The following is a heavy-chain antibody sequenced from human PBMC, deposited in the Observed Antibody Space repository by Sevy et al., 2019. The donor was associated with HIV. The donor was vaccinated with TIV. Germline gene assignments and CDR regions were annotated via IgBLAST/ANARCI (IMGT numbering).Heavy chain of an antibody. CDR3: VRGTYDFWSCYYNGPNY. J-gene: IGHJ4*02. CDR1: GFTFSGYW. CDR2: INQDGSEM. V-gene: IGHV3-7*03. Sequence: GGSLRLSCTASGFTFSGYWMAWVRQAPGKGLEWVANINQDGSEMFFVDSVKGRFTISRDNGNNLLYLQMNSLRDDDTAVYYCVRGTYDFWSCYYNGPNYWGQGTLVTVSS. D-gene: IGHD3-3*01.